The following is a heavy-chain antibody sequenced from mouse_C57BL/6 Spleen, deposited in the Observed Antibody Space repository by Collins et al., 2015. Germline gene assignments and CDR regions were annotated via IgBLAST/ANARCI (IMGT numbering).Heavy chain of an antibody. CDR1: GYTFANYW. D-gene: IGHD2-14*01. CDR3: ARKGVRRTGWGFDV. CDR2: IYPGGGYT. J-gene: IGHJ1*01. V-gene: IGHV1-63*02. Sequence: QVQLQQSGAELVRPGTSVKMSCKAAGYTFANYWIGWVKQRPGHGLEWIGDIYPGGGYTNYNEKFKGKATLTADTSSSIAYMQLSSLTSEDSAIYYCARKGVRRTGWGFDVWGAGTTVTVSS.